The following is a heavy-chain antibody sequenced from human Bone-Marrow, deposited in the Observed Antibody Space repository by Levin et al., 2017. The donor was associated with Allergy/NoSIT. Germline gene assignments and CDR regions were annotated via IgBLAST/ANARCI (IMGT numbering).Heavy chain of an antibody. Sequence: GGALRLSWTTAEGIFKNAWRNWVRQAPGKGLEWVARIKREIEGKTTDYPAPVRGRFSVSRDASKNTLYLQLNGLETEDTAVYYCAADTVSTSDYAMDFWGQGTTVTVSS. D-gene: IGHD4-17*01. CDR2: IKREIEGKTT. CDR3: AADTVSTSDYAMDF. CDR1: EGIFKNAW. J-gene: IGHJ6*02. V-gene: IGHV3-15*01.